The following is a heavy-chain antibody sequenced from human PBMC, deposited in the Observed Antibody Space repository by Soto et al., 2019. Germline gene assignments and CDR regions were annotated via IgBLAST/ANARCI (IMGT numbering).Heavy chain of an antibody. Sequence: PSETLSLTCTVSGGSISSYYWSWIRQPPGKGLEWIGYIYYSGSTNYNPSLKSRVTISVDTSKNQFSLKLSSVTAADTAVYYCARQRITISSRWFDPWGQGTLVTVSS. CDR1: GGSISSYY. D-gene: IGHD3-9*01. J-gene: IGHJ5*02. V-gene: IGHV4-59*08. CDR3: ARQRITISSRWFDP. CDR2: IYYSGST.